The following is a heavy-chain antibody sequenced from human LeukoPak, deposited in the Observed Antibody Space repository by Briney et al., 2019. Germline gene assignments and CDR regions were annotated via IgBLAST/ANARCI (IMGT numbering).Heavy chain of an antibody. Sequence: GGSLRLSCAASGFTFSDYYMSWIRQAPGKGLEWVSYISTSGSSVHYADSVKGRFTISRDNTKNSLYLQMNSLRAEDTAVYYCARRGFTYGHLHFDHWGQGTLATVSS. V-gene: IGHV3-11*04. D-gene: IGHD5-18*01. CDR3: ARRGFTYGHLHFDH. J-gene: IGHJ4*02. CDR2: ISTSGSSV. CDR1: GFTFSDYY.